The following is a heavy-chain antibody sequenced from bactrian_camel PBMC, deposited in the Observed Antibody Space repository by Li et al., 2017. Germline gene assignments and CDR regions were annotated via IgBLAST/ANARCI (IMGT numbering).Heavy chain of an antibody. CDR1: KYTYLTSY. CDR2: ISRVGGST. V-gene: IGHV3S40*01. Sequence: DVQLVESGGGSVEAGGSLRLSCVASKYTYLTSYIAWFRRAPGKEREGVALISRVGGSTEYADSVKGRFTVSHVNANNTLHLQMNSLKPEDTAVYYCAADLGWCGSAPLQREFRNWGQGTQVTVS. J-gene: IGHJ4*01. D-gene: IGHD6*01. CDR3: AADLGWCGSAPLQREFRN.